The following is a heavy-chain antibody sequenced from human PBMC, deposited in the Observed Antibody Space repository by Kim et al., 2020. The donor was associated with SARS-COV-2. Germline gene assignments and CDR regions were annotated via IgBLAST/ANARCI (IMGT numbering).Heavy chain of an antibody. V-gene: IGHV4-31*03. CDR2: IYYSGST. D-gene: IGHD5-18*01. Sequence: SETLSLTCTVSGGSISSGGYYWSWIRQHPGKGLEWIGYIYYSGSTYYNPSLKSRVTISVDTSKNQFSLKLSSVTAADTAVYYCARDLVIMGSYGGNGGHYYYGMDVWGQGTTVTVSS. CDR1: GGSISSGGYY. J-gene: IGHJ6*02. CDR3: ARDLVIMGSYGGNGGHYYYGMDV.